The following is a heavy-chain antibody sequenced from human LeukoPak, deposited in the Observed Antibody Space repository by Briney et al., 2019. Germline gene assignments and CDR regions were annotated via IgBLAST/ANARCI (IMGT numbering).Heavy chain of an antibody. V-gene: IGHV3-48*02. Sequence: GGSLRFSCAASGFTFSSYSMNWLRQAPGKGLKRGSYISSSSSTIYYADSVKGRFTISRDNAKNSLYLQMNSLRDEDTAVYYCARDWGYYDSSGYSIWGQGTLVTVYS. CDR1: GFTFSSYS. CDR2: ISSSSSTI. CDR3: ARDWGYYDSSGYSI. D-gene: IGHD3-22*01. J-gene: IGHJ4*02.